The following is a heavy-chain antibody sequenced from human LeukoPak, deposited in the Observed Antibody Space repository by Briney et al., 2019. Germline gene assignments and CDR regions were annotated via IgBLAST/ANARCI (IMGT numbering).Heavy chain of an antibody. Sequence: PSETLSLTCAVYGGSFSGYYWSWIRQPPGKGLEWIGETNHSGSTNYNPSLKSRVTISVDTSKNQFSLKLSSVTAADTAVYYCARETYFQTRKFDYWGQGTLVTVSS. D-gene: IGHD1-26*01. V-gene: IGHV4-34*01. J-gene: IGHJ4*02. CDR2: TNHSGST. CDR1: GGSFSGYY. CDR3: ARETYFQTRKFDY.